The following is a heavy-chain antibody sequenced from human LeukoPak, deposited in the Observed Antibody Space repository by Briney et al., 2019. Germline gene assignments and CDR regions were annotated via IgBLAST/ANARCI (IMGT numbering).Heavy chain of an antibody. CDR2: MMYSGNT. CDR3: ARLPLLDLSGYYSI. Sequence: SETLSLTCTVSGDSVSIGSYYWGWIRQPPGKGLEWIGNMMYSGNTYHNPSLKSRVFMSVDRSKNQFSLELNSVTAADTAVYYCARLPLLDLSGYYSIWGQGTLVTVSS. CDR1: GDSVSIGSYY. D-gene: IGHD3-22*01. V-gene: IGHV4-39*01. J-gene: IGHJ4*02.